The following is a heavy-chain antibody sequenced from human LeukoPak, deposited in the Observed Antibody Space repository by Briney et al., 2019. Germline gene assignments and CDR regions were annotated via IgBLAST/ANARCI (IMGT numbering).Heavy chain of an antibody. CDR1: GGSISSSSYY. D-gene: IGHD5-18*01. V-gene: IGHV4-39*07. Sequence: SETLSLTCTVSGGSISSSSYYWGWIRQPPGKGLEWIGSIYYSGSTYYNPSLKSRVTISVDTSKNQFSLKLSSVTAADTAVYYCAKRRKSYGYVWFYPRGQRNLVTASS. CDR3: AKRRKSYGYVWFYP. J-gene: IGHJ5*02. CDR2: IYYSGST.